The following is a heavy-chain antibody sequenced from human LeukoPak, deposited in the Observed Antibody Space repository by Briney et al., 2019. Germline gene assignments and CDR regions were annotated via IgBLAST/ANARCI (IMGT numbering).Heavy chain of an antibody. CDR1: GYTFTSYA. Sequence: ASVKVSCKASGYTFTSYAMHWVRQAPGQRLEWMGWINAGNGNTKYSQKFQGRVTITRDTSASTAYMELSSLRSEDTAVYYCTRGGDNDWSPGDYWGQGTLVTVSS. D-gene: IGHD3-9*01. V-gene: IGHV1-3*01. CDR2: INAGNGNT. CDR3: TRGGDNDWSPGDY. J-gene: IGHJ4*02.